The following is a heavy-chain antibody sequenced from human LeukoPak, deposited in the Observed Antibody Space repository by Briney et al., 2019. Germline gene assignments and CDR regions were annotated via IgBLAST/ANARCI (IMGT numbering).Heavy chain of an antibody. CDR3: ARAGAYFYDSTGSDF. CDR2: ISGYNGNT. V-gene: IGHV1-18*01. CDR1: GYIFTSYG. J-gene: IGHJ4*02. Sequence: ASVKVSCKASGYIFTSYGIDWVRQAPGQGLEWMGWISGYNGNTNFARKLQGRVTMTTDSTTSTACMELRSLRSDDTAVYYCARAGAYFYDSTGSDFWGQGTLVTVSS. D-gene: IGHD3-22*01.